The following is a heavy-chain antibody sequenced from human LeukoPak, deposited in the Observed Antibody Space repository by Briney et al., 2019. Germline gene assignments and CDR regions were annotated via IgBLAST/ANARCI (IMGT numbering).Heavy chain of an antibody. V-gene: IGHV3-30*03. Sequence: ASXFMFSNXGMHXVRQXPGXXLXXVAVISYDESNKNYGDSVKGRFTISRDNSKNTLYLQMNTLRPEDTAVYFCPRQSENHSLDYWGQGTLVTVSS. CDR2: ISYDESNK. CDR1: XFMFSNXG. J-gene: IGHJ4*02. CDR3: PRQSENHSLDY. D-gene: IGHD2/OR15-2a*01.